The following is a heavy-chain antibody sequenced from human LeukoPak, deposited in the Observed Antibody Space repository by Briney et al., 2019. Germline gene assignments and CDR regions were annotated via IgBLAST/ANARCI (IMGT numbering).Heavy chain of an antibody. V-gene: IGHV3-30*04. CDR2: ISYDGSNK. D-gene: IGHD6-6*01. CDR3: ARDSSSSLDY. J-gene: IGHJ4*02. Sequence: PGGSLRLSCAASGLTFSSYAMHWVRQAPGKGLEWVAVISYDGSNKYYADSVKGRFTISRDNSKNTLYLQMNSLRAEDTAVYYCARDSSSSLDYWGQGTLATVSS. CDR1: GLTFSSYA.